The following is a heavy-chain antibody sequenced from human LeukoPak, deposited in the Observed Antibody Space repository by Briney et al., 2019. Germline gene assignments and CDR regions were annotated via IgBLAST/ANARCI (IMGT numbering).Heavy chain of an antibody. J-gene: IGHJ5*02. CDR3: AREIGITGTQDSDGWFDP. CDR1: GFTFSSYG. V-gene: IGHV3-33*01. CDR2: IWYDGSNK. D-gene: IGHD1-7*01. Sequence: PGGSLRLSCAASGFTFSSYGMHWVRQAPGKGLGWVAVIWYDGSNKYYADSVKGRFTISRDNSKNTLYLQMNSLRAEDTAVYYCAREIGITGTQDSDGWFDPWGQGTLVTVSS.